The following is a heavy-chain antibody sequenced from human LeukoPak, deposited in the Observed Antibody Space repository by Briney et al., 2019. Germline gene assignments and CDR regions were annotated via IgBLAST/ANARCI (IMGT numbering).Heavy chain of an antibody. J-gene: IGHJ5*02. V-gene: IGHV4-61*02. CDR3: ARVATYYYDSSGYYTFDP. D-gene: IGHD3-22*01. Sequence: SQTLSLTCTVSGGSISSGSYYWSWIRQPAGKGLEWIGRIYTSGSTNYNPSLKSRVTISVDTSKNQFSLKLSSVTAADTAVYYCARVATYYYDSSGYYTFDPWGQGTLVTVSS. CDR1: GGSISSGSYY. CDR2: IYTSGST.